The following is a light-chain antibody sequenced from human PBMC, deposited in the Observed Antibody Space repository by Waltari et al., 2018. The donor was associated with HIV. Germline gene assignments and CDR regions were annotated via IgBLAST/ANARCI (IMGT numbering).Light chain of an antibody. V-gene: IGLV3-1*01. CDR1: KLGDKY. Sequence: SYELTPPPSVSVSPGQTAIITCSGAKLGDKYASWYQQRPGQSPVSVIYEDVKRPSGLPERFSGSNSGNTATLTISGTQAMDESDYYCQAWDSHNVIFGGGTKLTVL. CDR3: QAWDSHNVI. J-gene: IGLJ2*01. CDR2: EDV.